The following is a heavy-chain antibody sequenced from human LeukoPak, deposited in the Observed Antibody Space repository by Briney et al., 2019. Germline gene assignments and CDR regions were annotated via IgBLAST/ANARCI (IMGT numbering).Heavy chain of an antibody. CDR2: FSGGGGST. D-gene: IGHD3-3*01. CDR1: GFTFSSYA. Sequence: PGGSLRLSCAASGFTFSSYAMSWVRLAPGPGLEWVSGFSGGGGSTYYADSVKGRFTISRDNSKNTLFLQMNSLRAEDTAVYYCAKWSGVNPGYYGMDVWGRGPRSPSPQ. V-gene: IGHV3-23*01. J-gene: IGHJ6*01. CDR3: AKWSGVNPGYYGMDV.